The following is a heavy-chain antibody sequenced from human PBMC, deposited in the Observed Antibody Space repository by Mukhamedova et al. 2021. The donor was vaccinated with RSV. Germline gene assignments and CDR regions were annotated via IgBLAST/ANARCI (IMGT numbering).Heavy chain of an antibody. V-gene: IGHV4-59*01. J-gene: IGHJ6*03. Sequence: EWIGHIYYSGNTNYSPSLKSRVTISVDTSKNQFSLKFTSVTAADTAVYYCARVLWTGRVEYMCVWGKGTAVTVPS. D-gene: IGHD3/OR15-3a*01. CDR3: ARVLWTGRVEYMCV. CDR2: IYYSGNT.